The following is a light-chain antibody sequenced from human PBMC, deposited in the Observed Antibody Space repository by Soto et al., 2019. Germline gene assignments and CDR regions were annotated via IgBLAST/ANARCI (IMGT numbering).Light chain of an antibody. CDR2: EVH. V-gene: IGLV2-14*01. Sequence: QSVLTQPASVSGSPGETITVSCSGSISDIGSHNYVSWYRQYPGEAPRLLIHEVHYRPSGVSSRFSGSKSGNTASLTISGLQAAEEADYYGASYLTTSPLEVCGSGTKVTVL. CDR3: ASYLTTSPLEV. CDR1: ISDIGSHNY. J-gene: IGLJ1*01.